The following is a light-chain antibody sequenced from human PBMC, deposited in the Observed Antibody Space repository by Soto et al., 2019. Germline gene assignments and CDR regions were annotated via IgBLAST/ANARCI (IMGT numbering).Light chain of an antibody. CDR1: QGISNY. CDR3: QQTYSPLRT. V-gene: IGKV1-39*01. J-gene: IGKJ1*01. CDR2: TAS. Sequence: DIQMTQSPSSLSASVGDRVTITCRASQGISNYLAWYQQKPGKAPRLLIYTASNLQSGVPSRFSGTRSGTDFTLIISDLQAEDFATYYCQQTYSPLRTFGQGTKVDIK.